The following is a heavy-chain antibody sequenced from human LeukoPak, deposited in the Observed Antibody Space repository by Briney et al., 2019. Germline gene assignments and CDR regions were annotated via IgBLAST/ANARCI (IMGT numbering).Heavy chain of an antibody. CDR3: ARAPRDYGAIPRGDY. CDR1: GFTVSSNY. Sequence: PARSLRPSCAPSGFTVSSNYMSWVRQPPGKGLEWVSATYSGGSTYYADSVKGRFTISRDNAKNSLFLQMNTLRAEDTAVYYCARAPRDYGAIPRGDYWGQGTLVTVSS. CDR2: TYSGGST. V-gene: IGHV3-53*01. J-gene: IGHJ4*02. D-gene: IGHD4-17*01.